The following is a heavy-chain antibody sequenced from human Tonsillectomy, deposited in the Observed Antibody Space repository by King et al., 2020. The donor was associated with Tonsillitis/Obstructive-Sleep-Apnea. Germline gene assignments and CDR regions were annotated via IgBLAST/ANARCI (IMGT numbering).Heavy chain of an antibody. CDR2: IYHSGGA. V-gene: IGHV4-4*02. D-gene: IGHD3-3*01. J-gene: IGHJ4*02. Sequence: VQLVESGPGLVKPSGTLSLTCAVSGASISDSNCWTWVRQPPGMGLEWIGEIYHSGGAKYSPSLESRVTISVDKSKNEFSLKLRSVTAADTAVYYCARMFGVINSPNLDYWGQGTLVTVSS. CDR1: GASISDSNC. CDR3: ARMFGVINSPNLDY.